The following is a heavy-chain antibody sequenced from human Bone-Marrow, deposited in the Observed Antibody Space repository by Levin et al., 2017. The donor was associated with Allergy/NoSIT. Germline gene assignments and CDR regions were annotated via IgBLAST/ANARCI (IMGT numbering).Heavy chain of an antibody. CDR2: IYHSGST. Sequence: SQTLSLTCGVSDDSISRSNWWTWVRQPPGKGLEWIGEIYHSGSTNYNPSLKSRVTISVEKSKNQFSLKLSSVTAADTAVYYCARRNVLAPGEDWFDPWGQGTLVTVSS. CDR3: ARRNVLAPGEDWFDP. V-gene: IGHV4-4*02. J-gene: IGHJ5*02. D-gene: IGHD7-27*01. CDR1: DDSISRSNW.